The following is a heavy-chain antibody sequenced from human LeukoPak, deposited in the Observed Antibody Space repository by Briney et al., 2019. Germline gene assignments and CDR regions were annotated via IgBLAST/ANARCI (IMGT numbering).Heavy chain of an antibody. J-gene: IGHJ4*02. CDR3: AKVHRSGWYYFDY. V-gene: IGHV3-9*01. Sequence: PGRSLRLSCAASGFTFANYAMHWVRQAPGKGLEWVSGISWDSGNIGYADSVKGRFTISRDNAKNSLYLQMNSLRAEDTALYYCAKVHRSGWYYFDYWGQGTLVTVSS. CDR1: GFTFANYA. D-gene: IGHD6-19*01. CDR2: ISWDSGNI.